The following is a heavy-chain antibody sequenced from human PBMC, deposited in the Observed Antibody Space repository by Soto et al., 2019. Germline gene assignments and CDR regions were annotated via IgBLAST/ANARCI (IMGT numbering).Heavy chain of an antibody. CDR1: GFTFSSYA. CDR2: ISYDGSNK. Sequence: GGSLRLSCAASGFTFSSYAMHWVRQAPGKGLEWVAVISYDGSNKYYADSVKGRFTISRDNSKNTLYLQMTSLRAEDTAVYYCARGGAYYYDSSGYYLEIYGMDVWGQGTTVTVSS. J-gene: IGHJ6*02. CDR3: ARGGAYYYDSSGYYLEIYGMDV. V-gene: IGHV3-30-3*01. D-gene: IGHD3-22*01.